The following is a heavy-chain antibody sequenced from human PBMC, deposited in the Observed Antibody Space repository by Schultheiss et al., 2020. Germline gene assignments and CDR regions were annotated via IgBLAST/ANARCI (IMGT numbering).Heavy chain of an antibody. CDR1: GGSISSSNW. J-gene: IGHJ4*02. CDR3: ARDRGSGGSCAGSYFDY. V-gene: IGHV4-4*02. CDR2: IYHSGST. D-gene: IGHD2-15*01. Sequence: SATLSLTCAVSGGSISSSNWWSWVRQPPGKGLEWIGEIYHSGSTNYNPSLKSRVTISVDKSKNQFSLKLSSVTAADTAVYYCARDRGSGGSCAGSYFDYWGQGTLVTGSS.